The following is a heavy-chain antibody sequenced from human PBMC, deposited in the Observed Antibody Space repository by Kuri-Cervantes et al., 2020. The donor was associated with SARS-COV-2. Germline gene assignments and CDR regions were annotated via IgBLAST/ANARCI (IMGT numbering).Heavy chain of an antibody. Sequence: SETLSLTCTVSGVSISSYYWSWIRQPPGKGLEWIGSIYYSGSTYYNPSLKSRVTISVDTSKNQFSLKLSSVTAADTAVYYCARHDSSGYYYGYDAFDIWGQGTMVTVSS. CDR2: IYYSGST. CDR3: ARHDSSGYYYGYDAFDI. J-gene: IGHJ3*02. D-gene: IGHD3-22*01. CDR1: GVSISSYY. V-gene: IGHV4-39*01.